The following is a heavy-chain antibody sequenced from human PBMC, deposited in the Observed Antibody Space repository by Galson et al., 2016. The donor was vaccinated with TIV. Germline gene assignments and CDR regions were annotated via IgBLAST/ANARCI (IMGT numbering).Heavy chain of an antibody. J-gene: IGHJ4*02. V-gene: IGHV3-23*01. Sequence: SLRLSCAATGFTFTTYGMTWVRQAPGKALEWVSFSGSGGSTYYADSVKGRFTISRDNSKNTLYLQMNSLRDEDTARYYCARPFSRLIPVAGLFDSWGQGTLVTVSS. CDR2: SGSGGST. CDR1: GFTFTTYG. CDR3: ARPFSRLIPVAGLFDS. D-gene: IGHD6-19*01.